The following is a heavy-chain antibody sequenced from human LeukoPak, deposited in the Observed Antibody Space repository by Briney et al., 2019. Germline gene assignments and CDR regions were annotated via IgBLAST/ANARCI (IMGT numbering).Heavy chain of an antibody. V-gene: IGHV1-46*01. J-gene: IGHJ4*02. CDR1: GYTFTSYY. Sequence: ASVKVSCKASGYTFTSYYMHWVRQAPGQGLEWMGIINPSGGSTSYAQKFQGRVTMTRDTSTSTVYMELSSLGSEDTAVYYCARDFGSFEIGYWGQGTLVTVSS. CDR3: ARDFGSFEIGY. D-gene: IGHD3-16*01. CDR2: INPSGGST.